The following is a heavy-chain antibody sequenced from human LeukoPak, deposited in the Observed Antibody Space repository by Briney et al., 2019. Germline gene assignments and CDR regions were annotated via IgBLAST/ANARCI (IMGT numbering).Heavy chain of an antibody. CDR1: GNIFTSYY. CDR3: ARYPHFDY. CDR2: INPSGNST. Sequence: ASVKVSFKASGNIFTSYYIHWVRQAPGQGLEWMGIINPSGNSTSYAQKFQGRVTMTRDTSTSTVYMELSSLRSEDTAVYYCARYPHFDYWGQGTLVTVSS. V-gene: IGHV1-46*01. J-gene: IGHJ4*02.